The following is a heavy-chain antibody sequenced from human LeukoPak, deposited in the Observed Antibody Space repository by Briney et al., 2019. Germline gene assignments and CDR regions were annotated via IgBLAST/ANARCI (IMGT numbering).Heavy chain of an antibody. CDR3: ASGSYSSGWYPHFEF. J-gene: IGHJ4*02. CDR2: IYHSGST. V-gene: IGHV4-39*01. D-gene: IGHD6-19*01. Sequence: KPSETLSLTCTVSGDSIRRSNYYWGWIRQPPGKGLEWIGSIYHSGSTYYNPSLKSRVTISADTSKNQFSLKLSSVTAADTAVYYCASGSYSSGWYPHFEFWGQGTLVTVSS. CDR1: GDSIRRSNYY.